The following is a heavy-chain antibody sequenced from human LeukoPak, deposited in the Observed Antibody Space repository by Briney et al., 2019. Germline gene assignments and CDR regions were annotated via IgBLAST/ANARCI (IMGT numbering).Heavy chain of an antibody. V-gene: IGHV3-66*01. D-gene: IGHD4-23*01. CDR1: GFTLSSNY. J-gene: IGHJ6*02. CDR3: ARDYDYGGNPDYYYGVDV. CDR2: IYSGGST. Sequence: GGSLRLSCAASGFTLSSNYMSWVRQAPGKGLEWVSVIYSGGSTYYADSVKGRFTISRDNSKNTLYLQMNSLRAEDTAVYYCARDYDYGGNPDYYYGVDVWGQGTTVTVSS.